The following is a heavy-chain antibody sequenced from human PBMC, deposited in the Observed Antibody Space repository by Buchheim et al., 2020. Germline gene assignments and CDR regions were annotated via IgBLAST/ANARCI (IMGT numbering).Heavy chain of an antibody. D-gene: IGHD5/OR15-5a*01. CDR1: TFFNNYA. CDR2: VSNDGRDK. Sequence: QVQVVESGGGVVQPGRSLTLSCATSTFFNNYAMHWVRQAPGKGLEWVAVVSNDGRDKHHADSVKGRFLISRDNSRNTIFLQMNSLRTEDTAVYYCARDTSVSANYYFDYWGQGTL. J-gene: IGHJ4*02. V-gene: IGHV3-30*04. CDR3: ARDTSVSANYYFDY.